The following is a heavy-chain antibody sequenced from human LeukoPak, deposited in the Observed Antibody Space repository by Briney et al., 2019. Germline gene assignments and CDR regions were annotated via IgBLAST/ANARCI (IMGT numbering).Heavy chain of an antibody. CDR2: ISHSGTM. Sequence: PSETLSLTCAVSGYSISSAYYWGWIRQPPGKGLEWIGTISHSGTMYFNPSLKSRVTIFLDTSKNQFSLKLTSVTAADTAVYYCARFGSTSGRGFDPWGQGTLVTVSS. J-gene: IGHJ5*02. CDR1: GYSISSAYY. D-gene: IGHD2-2*01. V-gene: IGHV4-38-2*01. CDR3: ARFGSTSGRGFDP.